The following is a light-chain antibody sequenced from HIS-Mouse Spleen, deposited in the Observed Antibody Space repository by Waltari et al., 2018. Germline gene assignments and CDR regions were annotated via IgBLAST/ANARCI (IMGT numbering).Light chain of an antibody. CDR1: QSVSSSY. J-gene: IGKJ2*01. V-gene: IGKV3-20*01. Sequence: EIVLTQSPGTLSLSPGERAPLSCRASQSVSSSYLAWYQQKPGQAPRLLIDGASSRATGIPDRFSGSGSGTDFTLTISRLGPEDFAVYYCQQYGSSPYTFGQGTKLEIK. CDR3: QQYGSSPYT. CDR2: GAS.